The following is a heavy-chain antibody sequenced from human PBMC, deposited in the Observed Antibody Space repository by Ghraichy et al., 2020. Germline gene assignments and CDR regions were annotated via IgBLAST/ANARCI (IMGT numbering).Heavy chain of an antibody. V-gene: IGHV4-39*01. Sequence: SETLSLTCTVSGGSIISNYYHWGWIRQPPGKGLEWIASIFYTGSTYCNPSLKSRVTMSVDTSRTQFSLKLSSVTAAYTAAYDCARHSSNTRGYYGWDAFAIWAQGTLVTVSP. J-gene: IGHJ3*02. CDR2: IFYTGST. D-gene: IGHD6-25*01. CDR1: GGSIISNYYH. CDR3: ARHSSNTRGYYGWDAFAI.